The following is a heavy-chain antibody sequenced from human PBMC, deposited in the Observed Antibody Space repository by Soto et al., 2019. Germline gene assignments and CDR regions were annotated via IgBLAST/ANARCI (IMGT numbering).Heavy chain of an antibody. Sequence: QVQLQESGPGLVKSSQTLSLTCTVSGGSISSGDYFWSWIRQPPGKGLVWIGYIYSTGSTYYNPSLKRRVTISVDPSKNQFSLKLNSVTAADPAVYSCARRMPIDSYPFDYWGQGSLVTVSS. V-gene: IGHV4-30-4*01. J-gene: IGHJ4*02. D-gene: IGHD2-2*01. CDR3: ARRMPIDSYPFDY. CDR1: GGSISSGDYF. CDR2: IYSTGST.